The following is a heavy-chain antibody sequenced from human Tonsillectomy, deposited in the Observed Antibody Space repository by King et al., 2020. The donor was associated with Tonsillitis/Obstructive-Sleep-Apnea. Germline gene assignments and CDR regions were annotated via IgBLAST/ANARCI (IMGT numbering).Heavy chain of an antibody. CDR1: GFTFDDYA. J-gene: IGHJ4*02. CDR2: ISWNSGGI. D-gene: IGHD1-7*01. V-gene: IGHV3-9*01. CDR3: AKEKVKNRNYGAPDDY. Sequence: VQLVESGGGLVQPGRSLRLSCAASGFTFDDYAMHWVRQAPGKGLEWVSGISWNSGGIGYADSVKGRFTISRDNAKNSLYLEMNSLRGEDTALYYCAKEKVKNRNYGAPDDYWGQGSLVTASS.